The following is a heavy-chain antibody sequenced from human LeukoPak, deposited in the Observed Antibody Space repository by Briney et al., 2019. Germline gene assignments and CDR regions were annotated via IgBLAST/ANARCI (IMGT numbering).Heavy chain of an antibody. CDR2: ISGSGGST. CDR1: GFTFSSYA. Sequence: PGRSLRLSCAASGFTFSSYAMSWVRQAPGKGLEWVSAISGSGGSTYYADSVKGRFTISRDNSKNTLYLQMNSLRAEDTAVYYCAKVRGYSGYETIDYWGQGTLVTVSS. CDR3: AKVRGYSGYETIDY. V-gene: IGHV3-23*01. J-gene: IGHJ4*02. D-gene: IGHD5-12*01.